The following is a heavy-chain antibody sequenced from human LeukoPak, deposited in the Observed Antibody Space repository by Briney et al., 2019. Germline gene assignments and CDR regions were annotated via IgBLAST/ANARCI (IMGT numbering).Heavy chain of an antibody. D-gene: IGHD6-19*01. CDR3: ARDLRRGQWLVPIT. J-gene: IGHJ4*02. Sequence: GASVKVSCKASGGTFSSYAISWVRQAPGQGLEWMGGIIPIFGTANYAQKFQGRVTITADESTSTAYMELSSLRSEDTAAYYCARDLRRGQWLVPITWGQGTLVTVSS. CDR2: IIPIFGTA. V-gene: IGHV1-69*01. CDR1: GGTFSSYA.